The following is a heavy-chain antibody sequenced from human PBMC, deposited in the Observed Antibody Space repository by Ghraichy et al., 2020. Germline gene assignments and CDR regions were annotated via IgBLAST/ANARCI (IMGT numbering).Heavy chain of an antibody. CDR2: IRYDGSNK. V-gene: IGHV3-30*02. CDR1: EFTFSTFG. Sequence: GGSLRLSCAASEFTFSTFGMHWVRQAPGKGLEWVAFIRYDGSNKYYADSVKGRFTISRDNSKNTLYLQMNSLRAEDTALYYCANRPKAVAVAGMGRPGYFQYWGQGTLVTVSS. D-gene: IGHD6-19*01. J-gene: IGHJ1*01. CDR3: ANRPKAVAVAGMGRPGYFQY.